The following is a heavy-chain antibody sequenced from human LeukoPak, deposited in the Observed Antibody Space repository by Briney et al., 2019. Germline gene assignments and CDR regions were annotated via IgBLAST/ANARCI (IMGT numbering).Heavy chain of an antibody. V-gene: IGHV2-70*11. CDR2: IDWDDDK. D-gene: IGHD6-13*01. CDR3: ARGSRGSSWYYYGMDV. J-gene: IGHJ6*02. CDR1: GFSLSTSGMC. Sequence: SGPALVKPTQTLTLTCTFSGFSLSTSGMCVSWIRQPPGKALEWLARIDWDDDKYYSTSLKTRLTISKDTSKNQVVLTMTNMDPVDTATYYCARGSRGSSWYYYGMDVWGQGTTVTVSS.